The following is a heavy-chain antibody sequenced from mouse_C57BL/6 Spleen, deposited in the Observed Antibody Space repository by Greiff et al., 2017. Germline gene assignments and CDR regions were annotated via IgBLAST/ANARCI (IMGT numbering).Heavy chain of an antibody. V-gene: IGHV5-16*01. J-gene: IGHJ4*01. CDR3: ARGGTTVVADYYAMDY. D-gene: IGHD1-1*01. Sequence: DVKLVESEGGLVQPGSSMKLSCTASGFTFSDYYMAWVRQVPEKGLEWVANINYDGSSTYYLDSLKSRFIISRDNAKNILYLQMSSLKSEDTATYYCARGGTTVVADYYAMDYWGQGTSVTVSS. CDR1: GFTFSDYY. CDR2: INYDGSST.